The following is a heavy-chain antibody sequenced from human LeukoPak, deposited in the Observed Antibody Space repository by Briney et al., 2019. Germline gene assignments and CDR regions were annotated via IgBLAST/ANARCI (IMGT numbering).Heavy chain of an antibody. CDR1: GYTFTSYG. J-gene: IGHJ4*02. V-gene: IGHV1-18*01. Sequence: ASVKFSCKASGYTFTSYGISWVRQAPGQGLEWMGWISAYNGNTNYAQKLQGRVTMTTDTSTSTAYMELRSLRSDDTAVYYCARDLRRYDSSGYYYYWGQGTLVTVSS. CDR2: ISAYNGNT. CDR3: ARDLRRYDSSGYYYY. D-gene: IGHD3-22*01.